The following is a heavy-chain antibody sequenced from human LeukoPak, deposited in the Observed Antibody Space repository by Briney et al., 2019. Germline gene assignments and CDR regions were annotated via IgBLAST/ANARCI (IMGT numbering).Heavy chain of an antibody. CDR3: AKGNGYSYGRYYFDY. CDR2: ITASGGNT. D-gene: IGHD5-18*01. Sequence: SGGSLRLSCAASGFTFSSYAMGWIRQAPGKGLEWVSAITASGGNTYYADSVKGRYTISRDNSKNTLYLQVNSLRAEATAVNYCAKGNGYSYGRYYFDYWGEGTLATVSS. J-gene: IGHJ4*02. V-gene: IGHV3-23*01. CDR1: GFTFSSYA.